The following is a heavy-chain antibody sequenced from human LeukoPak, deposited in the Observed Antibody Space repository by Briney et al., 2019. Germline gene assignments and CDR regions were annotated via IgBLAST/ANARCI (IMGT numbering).Heavy chain of an antibody. CDR1: GFTSSSYA. V-gene: IGHV3-64*01. J-gene: IGHJ4*02. D-gene: IGHD2-21*02. CDR2: ISSNGGST. Sequence: GGSLRLSCAASGFTSSSYAMHWVRQAPGKGLEYVSAISSNGGSTYYANSVKGRFTISRDNSKNTLYLQMGSLRAEDMAVYYCARAGVYCGGDCYIFDYWGQGTLVTVSS. CDR3: ARAGVYCGGDCYIFDY.